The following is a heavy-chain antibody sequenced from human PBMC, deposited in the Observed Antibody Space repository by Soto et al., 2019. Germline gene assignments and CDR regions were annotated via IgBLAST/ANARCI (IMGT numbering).Heavy chain of an antibody. V-gene: IGHV1-69*01. CDR3: AGDWRPDDYIRSSPSMDV. J-gene: IGHJ6*01. Sequence: QVQLVQSGAEVKKPGSSVKVSCKASGGTFSSYAISWVRQAPGQGLEWMGGVIPIFGTANYAQKFQGRVTITADESTSTGYVERSSLRYEDTDGYYRAGDWRPDDYIRSSPSMDVWGQGTPVTVSS. CDR1: GGTFSSYA. D-gene: IGHD6-6*01. CDR2: VIPIFGTA.